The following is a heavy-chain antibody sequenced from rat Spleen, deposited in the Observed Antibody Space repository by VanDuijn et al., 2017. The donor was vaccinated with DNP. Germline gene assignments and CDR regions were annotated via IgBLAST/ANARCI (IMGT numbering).Heavy chain of an antibody. Sequence: EVQLVESGGGLVQPGNSLKLSCAASGFTFNDHYMAWVRQAPQRGLEWVATITYYGSGSSYRDSVTGRFTISRDDAKSTLYLQMDSLRSEDTATYYCAKEALRAPFDYWGQGVMVTVSS. D-gene: IGHD3-1*01. V-gene: IGHV5-7*01. J-gene: IGHJ2*01. CDR1: GFTFNDHY. CDR3: AKEALRAPFDY. CDR2: ITYYGSGS.